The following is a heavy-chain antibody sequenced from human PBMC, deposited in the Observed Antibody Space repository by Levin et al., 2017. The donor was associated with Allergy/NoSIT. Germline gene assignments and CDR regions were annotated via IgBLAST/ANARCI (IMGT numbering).Heavy chain of an antibody. CDR1: GFTFSDYY. D-gene: IGHD3-10*01. CDR2: IITSGTHT. Sequence: GESLKISCAASGFTFSDYYMSWIRQAPGKGLEWISYIITSGTHTSYADSVKGRFTISRDNANNLLFLQMNSLRAEDTAVYYCASRYGSGTYYNGNNYWGQGTLVTVSS. V-gene: IGHV3-11*03. J-gene: IGHJ4*02. CDR3: ASRYGSGTYYNGNNY.